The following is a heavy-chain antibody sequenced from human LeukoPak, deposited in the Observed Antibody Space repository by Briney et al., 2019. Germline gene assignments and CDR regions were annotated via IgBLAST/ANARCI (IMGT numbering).Heavy chain of an antibody. J-gene: IGHJ5*02. Sequence: GASVKVSCKASGYIFTSYGISWVRQAPGQGLEWMGWISAYNGNTKYAQKLQGRVTMTTDTSTSTVYMELRRLRSDDTAVYYCARDMTLYDSSGYYYWFDPWGQGTLVTVSS. D-gene: IGHD3-22*01. CDR1: GYIFTSYG. CDR2: ISAYNGNT. V-gene: IGHV1-18*01. CDR3: ARDMTLYDSSGYYYWFDP.